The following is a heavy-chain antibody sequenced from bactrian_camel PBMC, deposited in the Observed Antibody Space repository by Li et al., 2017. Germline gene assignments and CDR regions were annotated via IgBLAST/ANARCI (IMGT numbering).Heavy chain of an antibody. CDR1: GYTYSSNC. Sequence: QVQLVESGGGLVQPGGSLRPSCAASGYTYSSNCMGWFRQAPGKEREVVVSLDSDGTTEYADSVKGRFTISQGNAENTLYLQMNSLKPEDTAMYYCAARGGWRSWYCDPTRYEFNSWGQGTQVTVS. CDR3: AARGGWRSWYCDPTRYEFNS. D-gene: IGHD6*01. J-gene: IGHJ4*01. CDR2: LDSDGTT. V-gene: IGHV3S53*01.